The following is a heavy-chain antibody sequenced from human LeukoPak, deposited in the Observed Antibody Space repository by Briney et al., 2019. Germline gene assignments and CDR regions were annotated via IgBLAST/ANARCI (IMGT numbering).Heavy chain of an antibody. Sequence: SETLSLTCTVSGGSISSSSYYWGWIRQPPGKGLEWIGSIYYSGTTYYNPSLKSRVSVSMDTSKKQFSLKLRSMTAADTAVYYCARFGPNYGGNSYRGDYWGQGTLVTVSS. CDR1: GGSISSSSYY. V-gene: IGHV4-39*07. CDR2: IYYSGTT. CDR3: ARFGPNYGGNSYRGDY. D-gene: IGHD4-23*01. J-gene: IGHJ4*02.